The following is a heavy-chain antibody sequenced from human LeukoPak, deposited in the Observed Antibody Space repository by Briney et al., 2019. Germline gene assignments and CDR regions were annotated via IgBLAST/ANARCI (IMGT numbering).Heavy chain of an antibody. J-gene: IGHJ5*02. Sequence: GGSLRLSCAASGFTFDDYGMSWVRQAPGKGLEWVSGINWNGGSTGYADSVKGRFTISRDNAKNSLYLQMNSLRAEDTAVYYCARDLGSSGYYYDLNWFDPWGQGTLVTVSS. CDR3: ARDLGSSGYYYDLNWFDP. CDR2: INWNGGST. CDR1: GFTFDDYG. D-gene: IGHD3-22*01. V-gene: IGHV3-20*04.